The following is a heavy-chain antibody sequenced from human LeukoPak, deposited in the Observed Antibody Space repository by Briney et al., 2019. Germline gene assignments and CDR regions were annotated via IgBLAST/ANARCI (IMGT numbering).Heavy chain of an antibody. J-gene: IGHJ4*02. D-gene: IGHD3-16*02. CDR3: AKDPGTFGGVIVLYYFDY. V-gene: IGHV3-23*01. Sequence: GGSLRLSCAASGFTFSSYAMSWVRQAPGKGLEWVSAISGSGGSTYYADSVKGRFTISRDNSKNTLYLQMNSLRAEDTAVYYRAKDPGTFGGVIVLYYFDYWGQGTLVTVSS. CDR2: ISGSGGST. CDR1: GFTFSSYA.